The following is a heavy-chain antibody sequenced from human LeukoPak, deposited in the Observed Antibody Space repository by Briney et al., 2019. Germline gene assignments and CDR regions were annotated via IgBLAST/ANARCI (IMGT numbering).Heavy chain of an antibody. J-gene: IGHJ4*02. Sequence: ASVKVSCKAFGYIFTSHNVHWVRQAPGQGLEWMGWINVGYGNTEYSQKFQGRVTITRDTSASTVYMDLSSLRSEDTAVYYCARDEDYWCQGTLVTVSS. V-gene: IGHV1-3*01. CDR3: ARDEDY. CDR2: INVGYGNT. CDR1: GYIFTSHN.